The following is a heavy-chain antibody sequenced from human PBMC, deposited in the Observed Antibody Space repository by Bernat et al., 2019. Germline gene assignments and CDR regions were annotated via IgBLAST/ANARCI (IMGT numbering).Heavy chain of an antibody. Sequence: QVQLVQSGAEVKKPGASVKVSCKASGYTFSSYAISWVRQAPGQGLEWMGGIIPIFGTANYAQKFQGRVTITADESTSTAYMELSSLRSEDTAVYYCASGTYYYDSSGYFHSAVLRYDAFDIWGQGTMVTVSS. D-gene: IGHD3-22*01. J-gene: IGHJ3*02. CDR1: GYTFSSYA. V-gene: IGHV1-69*01. CDR3: ASGTYYYDSSGYFHSAVLRYDAFDI. CDR2: IIPIFGTA.